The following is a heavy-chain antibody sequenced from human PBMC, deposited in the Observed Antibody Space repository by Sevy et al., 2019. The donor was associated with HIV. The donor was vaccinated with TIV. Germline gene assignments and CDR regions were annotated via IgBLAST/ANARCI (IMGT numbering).Heavy chain of an antibody. CDR1: GFTFSDYH. J-gene: IGHJ4*02. CDR3: ARDLGTGYFDF. Sequence: GGSLRLSCAASGFTFSDYHMSWIRQAPGKGLEWISYISGSQYMIYYADSVKGRFTISRDDAKNSLYLQMNSLRPEDSAVYFCARDLGTGYFDFWGQGTLVTVSS. V-gene: IGHV3-11*01. D-gene: IGHD1-26*01. CDR2: ISGSQYMI.